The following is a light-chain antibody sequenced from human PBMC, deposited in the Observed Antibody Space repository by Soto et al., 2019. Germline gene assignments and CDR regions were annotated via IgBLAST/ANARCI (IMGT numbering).Light chain of an antibody. CDR1: QSISSY. J-gene: IGKJ1*01. CDR3: QQSYSTPRT. V-gene: IGKV1-39*01. CDR2: AAS. Sequence: IQRTQAPSSLSPAVGDRLTITCRASQSISSYLNWYQQKPGKAPKLLIYAASSLKSGVPSRFSGSGSGTDFTLTISSLQPEDFATYNCQQSYSTPRTFGQGPRWIS.